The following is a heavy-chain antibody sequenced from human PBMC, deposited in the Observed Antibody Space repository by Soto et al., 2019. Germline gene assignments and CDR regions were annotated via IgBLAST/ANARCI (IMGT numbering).Heavy chain of an antibody. J-gene: IGHJ5*02. CDR3: ARDAHPCSSGVCLHNCVDP. CDR1: GFTFSSYA. Sequence: QVQLVESGGGVVQPGRSLRLSCAASGFTFSSYAIHWVRQGPGKGLEWVAVISYDGNNNFYADSVKGRFTISRDDSKNTVSLEMNSLRNEDTAVYSCARDAHPCSSGVCLHNCVDPWGQGTLVTVSS. CDR2: ISYDGNNN. D-gene: IGHD2-8*01. V-gene: IGHV3-30*03.